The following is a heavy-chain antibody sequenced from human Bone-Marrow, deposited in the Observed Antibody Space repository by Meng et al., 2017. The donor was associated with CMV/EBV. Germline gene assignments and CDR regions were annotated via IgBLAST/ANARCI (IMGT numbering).Heavy chain of an antibody. V-gene: IGHV4-39*07. CDR3: ARAKFPDYDFWSGYGYFDY. CDR1: GFTFSSYG. CDR2: IYYSGST. J-gene: IGHJ4*02. D-gene: IGHD3-3*01. Sequence: GSLRLSCAASGFTFSSYGMHWVRQAPGKGLEWIGSIYYSGSTYYNPSLKSRVTISVDTSKNQFSLKLSSVTAADTAVYYCARAKFPDYDFWSGYGYFDYWGQGTLVTVSS.